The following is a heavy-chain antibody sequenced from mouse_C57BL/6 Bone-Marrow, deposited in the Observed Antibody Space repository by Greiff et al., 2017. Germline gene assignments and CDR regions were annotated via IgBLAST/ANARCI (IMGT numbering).Heavy chain of an antibody. D-gene: IGHD1-1*01. CDR2: IDPENGDT. V-gene: IGHV14-4*01. CDR1: GFNIKDDY. Sequence: VQLKQSGAELVRPGASVKLSCTASGFNIKDDYMPWVKQRPEQGLEWIGWIDPENGDTEYASKFQGKATITADTSSNTAYLQLSSLTSEDTAVYYCTTNYGSDYWGQGTTLTVSS. CDR3: TTNYGSDY. J-gene: IGHJ2*01.